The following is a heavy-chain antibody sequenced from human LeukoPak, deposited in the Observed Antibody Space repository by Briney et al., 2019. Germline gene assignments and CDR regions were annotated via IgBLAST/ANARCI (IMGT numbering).Heavy chain of an antibody. CDR3: ATAEQLV. J-gene: IGHJ4*02. CDR1: GDTLTEIS. D-gene: IGHD6-6*01. V-gene: IGHV1-24*01. Sequence: ASVKVSCRVSGDTLTEISIHLVRQTPGKGLEWMGGLLPEDREGIYAQKFQGRVTMTEDSSTDTAYMDLRSLRSEDTAVYYCATAEQLVWGQGTLVTVSS. CDR2: LLPEDREG.